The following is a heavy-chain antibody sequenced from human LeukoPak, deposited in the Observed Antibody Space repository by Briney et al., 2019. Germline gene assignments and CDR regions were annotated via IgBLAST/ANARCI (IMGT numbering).Heavy chain of an antibody. CDR3: TTDVAVAEGCAYYYYYYMDV. V-gene: IGHV3-15*01. J-gene: IGHJ6*03. CDR1: GFTFSNAW. CDR2: IKSKTDGGTT. Sequence: GGSLRLSCAASGFTFSNAWMSWVRQAPGKGLEWVGRIKSKTDGGTTDYAAPVKGRFTISRDDSKNTLYLQMNSLKTEDTAVYYCTTDVAVAEGCAYYYYYYMDVWGKGTTVTVSS. D-gene: IGHD6-19*01.